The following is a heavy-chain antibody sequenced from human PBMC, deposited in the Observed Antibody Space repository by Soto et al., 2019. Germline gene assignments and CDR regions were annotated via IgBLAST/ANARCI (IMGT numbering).Heavy chain of an antibody. D-gene: IGHD1-26*01. Sequence: GGSLRLSCAASGFTFSSYSMNWVRQAPGKGLEWVSSISSSSSYIYYADSVKGRFTISRDNAKNSLYLQMNSLRAEDTAVYYCARDLVGADSDYYGMDVWGQGTTVTVSS. CDR2: ISSSSSYI. CDR1: GFTFSSYS. J-gene: IGHJ6*02. CDR3: ARDLVGADSDYYGMDV. V-gene: IGHV3-21*01.